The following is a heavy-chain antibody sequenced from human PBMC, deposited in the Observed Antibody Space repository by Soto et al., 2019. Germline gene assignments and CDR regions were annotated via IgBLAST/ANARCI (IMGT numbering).Heavy chain of an antibody. D-gene: IGHD3-22*01. CDR3: TRVGSYYDSSGYFPDAFDI. Sequence: GGSLRLSCTASGFTFGDYAMSWFRQAPGKGLEGVGFIRSKAYGGTTEYAASVKGRFTISRDDSKSIAYLQMNSLKTEDTAVYYCTRVGSYYDSSGYFPDAFDIWGQGTMVTVS. V-gene: IGHV3-49*03. CDR1: GFTFGDYA. CDR2: IRSKAYGGTT. J-gene: IGHJ3*02.